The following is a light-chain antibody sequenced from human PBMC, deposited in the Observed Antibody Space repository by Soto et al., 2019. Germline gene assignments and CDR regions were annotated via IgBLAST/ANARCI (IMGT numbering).Light chain of an antibody. V-gene: IGLV2-14*01. Sequence: SVVTQPSSLSGSPGQSITISCTGNSSDVGGYNYVSWYQQHPGKAPKLMIYDVSNRPSGVSNRFSGSKSGNTASLTISGLQAEDEADYYCSSYTSSSLYVFGTGTKVTVL. J-gene: IGLJ1*01. CDR2: DVS. CDR3: SSYTSSSLYV. CDR1: SSDVGGYNY.